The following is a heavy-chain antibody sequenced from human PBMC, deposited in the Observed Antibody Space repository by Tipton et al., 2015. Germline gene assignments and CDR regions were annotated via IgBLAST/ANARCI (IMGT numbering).Heavy chain of an antibody. D-gene: IGHD6-19*01. J-gene: IGHJ4*02. CDR3: ARTWLQVFTPDFDY. Sequence: QSGAEVKKPGSSVEVSCKASGGTFSNFAISWVRQAPGQGLEWVGCMDPSSGATSYAQKFHGRVTMTSDTSISTAYLELSTLGSDDTAVYYCARTWLQVFTPDFDYWGQGTLVTVSS. CDR1: GGTFSNFA. V-gene: IGHV1-2*02. CDR2: MDPSSGAT.